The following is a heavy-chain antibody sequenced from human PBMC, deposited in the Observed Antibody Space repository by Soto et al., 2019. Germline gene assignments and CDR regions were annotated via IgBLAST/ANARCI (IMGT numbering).Heavy chain of an antibody. D-gene: IGHD1-26*01. CDR3: ARDRRPYYASAARDAFVI. V-gene: IGHV1-69*13. Sequence: SVKVSCKASGGTFSSYAISWVRQAPGQGLEWMGGIIPIFGTANYAQKFQGRVTITADESTSTAYMELSSLRSEDTAVYYCARDRRPYYASAARDAFVIWGQGTMVTVS. CDR2: IIPIFGTA. J-gene: IGHJ3*02. CDR1: GGTFSSYA.